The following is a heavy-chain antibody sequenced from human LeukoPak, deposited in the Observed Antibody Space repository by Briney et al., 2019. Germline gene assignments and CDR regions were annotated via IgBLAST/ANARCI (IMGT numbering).Heavy chain of an antibody. V-gene: IGHV1-2*02. CDR1: GYTFTGYY. D-gene: IGHD4-17*01. CDR3: ARDRTTVTTGYYGMDV. Sequence: GASVKVSWKASGYTFTGYYMHWVRQAPGQGLECMGWINPNTGVTNYAQKFQGRVTLTRDTSIITAYMELTRLRSDDTAMYYCARDRTTVTTGYYGMDVWGQGTTLTVSS. J-gene: IGHJ6*01. CDR2: INPNTGVT.